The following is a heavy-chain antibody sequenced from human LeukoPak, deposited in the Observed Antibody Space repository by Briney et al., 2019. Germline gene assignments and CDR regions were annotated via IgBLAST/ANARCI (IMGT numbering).Heavy chain of an antibody. D-gene: IGHD2-8*01. CDR2: ISAYNGNT. CDR1: GYTFTSYG. Sequence: APVKVSCKASGYTFTSYGISWVRQAPGQGLEWMGWISAYNGNTNYAQKLQGRVTMTTDTSTSTAYMELRSLRSDDTAVYYCARDQSSYCTNGVCYTGDFDYWGQGTLVTVSS. CDR3: ARDQSSYCTNGVCYTGDFDY. J-gene: IGHJ4*02. V-gene: IGHV1-18*01.